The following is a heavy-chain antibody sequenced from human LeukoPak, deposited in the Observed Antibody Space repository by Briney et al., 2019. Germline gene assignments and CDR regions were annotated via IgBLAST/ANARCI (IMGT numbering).Heavy chain of an antibody. CDR1: GGSISSYY. Sequence: SETLSLTCTVSGGSISSYYWSWIRQPPGKGLEWIGYIYYSGSTNYNPSLKSRVTISVDTSKNQFSLKLSSVTAADTAVYYCARHQSPFGGDTRIDAFDIWGQGTMVTVSS. CDR2: IYYSGST. J-gene: IGHJ3*02. V-gene: IGHV4-59*08. D-gene: IGHD3-10*01. CDR3: ARHQSPFGGDTRIDAFDI.